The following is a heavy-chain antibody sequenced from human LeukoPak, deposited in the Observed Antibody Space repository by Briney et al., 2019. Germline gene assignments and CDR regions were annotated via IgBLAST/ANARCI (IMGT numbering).Heavy chain of an antibody. D-gene: IGHD3-10*01. J-gene: IGHJ4*02. CDR2: ISSSSSYI. Sequence: PGGSLRLSCAAPGFTFSSYSMNWVRQAPGKGLEWVSSISSSSSYICYADSVKGRFTISRDNAKNSLYLQMNSLRAEDTAVYYCARDLSGSYPDFDYWGQGTLVTVSS. CDR3: ARDLSGSYPDFDY. V-gene: IGHV3-21*01. CDR1: GFTFSSYS.